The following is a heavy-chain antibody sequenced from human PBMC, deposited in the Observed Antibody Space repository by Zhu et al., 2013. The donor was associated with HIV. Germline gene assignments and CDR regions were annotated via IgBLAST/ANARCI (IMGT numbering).Heavy chain of an antibody. D-gene: IGHD3-16*01. V-gene: IGHV1-2*02. J-gene: IGHJ3*02. Sequence: QLVQSGTEVKKPGASVKVSCRASAYIFTGNYIHWVRQAPGQGLEWIAWINPNSGGTNYAQRFQGRVTVTRDTSITTSHMELTGLKPDDTAVYYCASDLWGKAFDIWGRGTVVTVSS. CDR1: AYIFTGNY. CDR3: ASDLWGKAFDI. CDR2: INPNSGGT.